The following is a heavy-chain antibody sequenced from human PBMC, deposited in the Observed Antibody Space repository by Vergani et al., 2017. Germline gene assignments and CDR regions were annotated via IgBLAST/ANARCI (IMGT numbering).Heavy chain of an antibody. D-gene: IGHD1-26*01. CDR3: VRQYSGSNMDAFDI. J-gene: IGHJ3*02. CDR2: ISYDGSNK. Sequence: QVQLVESGGGVVQPGRSLRLSCAASGFTFSSYAMHWVRQAPGKGLEWVAVISYDGSNKYYADSVKGRFTISRDNSKNTLYLQMNSLRAEDTAVYYCVRQYSGSNMDAFDIWGQGTMVTVSS. CDR1: GFTFSSYA. V-gene: IGHV3-30-3*01.